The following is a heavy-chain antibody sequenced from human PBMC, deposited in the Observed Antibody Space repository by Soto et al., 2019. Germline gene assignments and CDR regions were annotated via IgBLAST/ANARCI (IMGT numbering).Heavy chain of an antibody. D-gene: IGHD3-16*01. CDR3: ARERGHGVDS. CDR1: GGSISNVNYY. V-gene: IGHV4-31*01. CDR2: IYYSGGT. J-gene: IGHJ4*02. Sequence: QMQLQESGPGLVKPSQTLSLTCNVSGGSISNVNYYWSWIRHVPGKGLEWVGYIYYSGGTHYNPSLRCLIAISGDTSQNQFSLKLNPVPAAYTAVYFCARERGHGVDSWGKGALGFFSS.